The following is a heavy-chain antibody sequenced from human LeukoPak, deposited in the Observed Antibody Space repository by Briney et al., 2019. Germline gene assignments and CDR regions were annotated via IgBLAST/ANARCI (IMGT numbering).Heavy chain of an antibody. CDR2: IRYDGANQ. CDR3: AKGGDYSNLDY. D-gene: IGHD4-11*01. V-gene: IGHV3-30*02. J-gene: IGHJ4*02. Sequence: GGSLRLSCVASGFTYSTYGMHWVRQVPGKGLEWVSFIRYDGANQYYADSVKGRFTISRDDSKITLYLQMNSLRPEDTAVYYCAKGGDYSNLDYWGQGTLVTVSS. CDR1: GFTYSTYG.